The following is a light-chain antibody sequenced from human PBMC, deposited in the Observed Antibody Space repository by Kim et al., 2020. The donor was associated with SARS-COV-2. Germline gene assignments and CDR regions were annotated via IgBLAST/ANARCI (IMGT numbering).Light chain of an antibody. Sequence: DIQMTQSPASLSAFVGDRVTITCRASQSVTSCLNWYQQKPGTAPKLLIYAASSLQSGVPSRFSGSGSGTDFTLTINSLQPEDFASYYCQQSSSLPWTFGQGTKVEIK. J-gene: IGKJ1*01. CDR3: QQSSSLPWT. V-gene: IGKV1-39*01. CDR1: QSVTSC. CDR2: AAS.